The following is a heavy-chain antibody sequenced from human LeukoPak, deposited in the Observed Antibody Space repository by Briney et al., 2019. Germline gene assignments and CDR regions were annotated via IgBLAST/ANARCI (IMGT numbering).Heavy chain of an antibody. CDR2: INPRGGTT. D-gene: IGHD6-25*01. J-gene: IGHJ3*02. Sequence: ASVKVSCKASGYTFDNYYMHWVRQAPGQGLEWMGIINPRGGTTSYAQKFQDRVTMTRDTSTSTVYMELSNLRSEAAAVYFCAFLASLGYHPAFDIWGQGTMVTVSS. CDR1: GYTFDNYY. CDR3: AFLASLGYHPAFDI. V-gene: IGHV1-46*02.